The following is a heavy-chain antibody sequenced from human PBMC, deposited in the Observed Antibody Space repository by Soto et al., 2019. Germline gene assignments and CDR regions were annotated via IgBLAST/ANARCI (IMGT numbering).Heavy chain of an antibody. Sequence: EVQLVESGGGLVQPGRSLRLSCAASGFTFDDYAMHWVRQGPGKGLEWVSSISWNSGNLGYADSVKGRFTISRDNAKNSLYLHMNSLRGEDTALYYCAKGASTTVFAFNDYWGQGTLVTVPS. CDR2: ISWNSGNL. J-gene: IGHJ4*02. CDR3: AKGASTTVFAFNDY. D-gene: IGHD4-17*01. CDR1: GFTFDDYA. V-gene: IGHV3-9*01.